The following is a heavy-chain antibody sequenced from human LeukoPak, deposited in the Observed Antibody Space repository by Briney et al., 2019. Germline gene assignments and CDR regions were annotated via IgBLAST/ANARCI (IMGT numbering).Heavy chain of an antibody. Sequence: GGSLRLSCAASGFTFSSYGMHWVRQAPGKGLEWVAVIWYDGSNKYYADSVKGRFTTSRDNSKSTLYLQMNSLRAEDTAVYYCAREWEEFVPGIAAAGTRHYYGMDVWGQGTTVTVSS. CDR3: AREWEEFVPGIAAAGTRHYYGMDV. V-gene: IGHV3-33*01. CDR1: GFTFSSYG. CDR2: IWYDGSNK. J-gene: IGHJ6*02. D-gene: IGHD6-13*01.